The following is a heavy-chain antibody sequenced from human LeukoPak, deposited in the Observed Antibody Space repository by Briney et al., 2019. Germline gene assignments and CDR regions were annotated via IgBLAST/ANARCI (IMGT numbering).Heavy chain of an antibody. CDR3: ARGRAFGGVSDY. Sequence: GGPLRLSCAASGFTFSSYSMNWVRQAPGKGLEWVSSISSSSSYIYYADSVKGRFTISRDNAKNSLYLQMNSLRAEDTAVYYCARGRAFGGVSDYWGQGTLVTVSS. J-gene: IGHJ4*02. D-gene: IGHD3-16*01. V-gene: IGHV3-21*01. CDR1: GFTFSSYS. CDR2: ISSSSSYI.